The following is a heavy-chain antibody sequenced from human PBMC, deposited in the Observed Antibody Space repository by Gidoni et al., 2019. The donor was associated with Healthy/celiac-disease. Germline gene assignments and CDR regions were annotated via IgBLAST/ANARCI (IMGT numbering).Heavy chain of an antibody. CDR2: ISGSGGST. CDR1: GFTFSSYA. CDR3: AKDAADFWSGYPPRDGRFDY. D-gene: IGHD3-3*01. V-gene: IGHV3-23*01. Sequence: EVQLLESGGGLVQPGGSLRLSCAASGFTFSSYAMSWVRQAPGKGLEWVSAISGSGGSTYYADSVKGRFTISRDNSKNTLYLQMNSLRAEDTAVYYCAKDAADFWSGYPPRDGRFDYWGQGTLVTVSS. J-gene: IGHJ4*02.